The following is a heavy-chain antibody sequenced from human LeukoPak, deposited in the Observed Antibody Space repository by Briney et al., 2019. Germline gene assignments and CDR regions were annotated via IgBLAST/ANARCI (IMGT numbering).Heavy chain of an antibody. CDR1: GGSISSGGYY. V-gene: IGHV4-30-2*01. D-gene: IGHD3-9*01. CDR2: IYHSGST. Sequence: SETLSLTCTVSGGSISSGGYYWSWIRQPPGKGLEWIGYIYHSGSTYYNPSLKSRVTISVDRSKNQFSLKLSSVTAADTAVYYCARARTIHRGWFDPWGQGTLVTVSS. CDR3: ARARTIHRGWFDP. J-gene: IGHJ5*02.